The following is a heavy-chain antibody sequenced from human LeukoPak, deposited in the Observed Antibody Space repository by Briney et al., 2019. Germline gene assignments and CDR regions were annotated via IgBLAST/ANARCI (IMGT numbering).Heavy chain of an antibody. CDR3: ARDLRGYCSSTSCPWDYFDY. CDR1: GFTFSDYY. J-gene: IGHJ4*02. V-gene: IGHV3-11*05. Sequence: GGSLRLSCAASGFTFSDYYMSWIRQAPGKGLEWVSYISSSSSYTNYADSVKGRFTISRDNAKTSLYLQMNSLRAEDTAVYYCARDLRGYCSSTSCPWDYFDYWGQGTLVTVSS. CDR2: ISSSSSYT. D-gene: IGHD2-2*01.